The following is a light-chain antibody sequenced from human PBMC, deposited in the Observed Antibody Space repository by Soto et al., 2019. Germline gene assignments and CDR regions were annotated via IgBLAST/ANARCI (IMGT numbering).Light chain of an antibody. CDR2: DAS. CDR3: QQYGTTPYT. CDR1: QRVTSTY. J-gene: IGKJ2*01. Sequence: EIVLTQSPGTLSLSPGERATLSCRASQRVTSTYLAWYQQTPGQAPRLLIYDASSRATGIPDRFSGSGSGTDFTLNISRLEPEDFAVYYCQQYGTTPYTFGQGTKLEIK. V-gene: IGKV3-20*01.